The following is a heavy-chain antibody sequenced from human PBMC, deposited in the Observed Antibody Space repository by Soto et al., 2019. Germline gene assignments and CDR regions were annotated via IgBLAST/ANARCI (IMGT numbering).Heavy chain of an antibody. CDR1: GGSFSGYY. J-gene: IGHJ6*02. Sequence: SETLSLTCAVYGGSFSGYYWSWIRQPPGKGLEWIGEINHSGSTNYNPSLKSRVTISVDTSKSQFSLKLSSVTAADTAVYYCASLDGDYPEQHSYGRDVWCPGTPVTVSS. CDR3: ASLDGDYPEQHSYGRDV. V-gene: IGHV4-34*01. D-gene: IGHD4-17*01. CDR2: INHSGST.